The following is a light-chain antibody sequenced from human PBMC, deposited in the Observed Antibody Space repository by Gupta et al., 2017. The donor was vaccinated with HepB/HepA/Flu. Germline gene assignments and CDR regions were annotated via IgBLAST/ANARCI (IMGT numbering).Light chain of an antibody. J-gene: IGKJ1*01. CDR2: AAS. CDR3: QQSYNIPRT. CDR1: QSISTY. V-gene: IGKV1-39*01. Sequence: DIQKTQSPSSLSASVGDRVNITCRTSQSISTYLNWYPQKPGKAPDLLIFAASTLRSGVPSRFSGSGSGTDFTLTISSLQPEDFATYYCQQSYNIPRTFGQGTKVEIK.